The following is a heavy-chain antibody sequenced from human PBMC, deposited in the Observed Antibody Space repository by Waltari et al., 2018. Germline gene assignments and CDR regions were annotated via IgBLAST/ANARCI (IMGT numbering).Heavy chain of an antibody. J-gene: IGHJ4*02. D-gene: IGHD3-3*01. Sequence: VQLVQSGAEVKKPGATVKISCKASVYTFTDYYMHWVQQAPGKGLEWMGRVDKEDGETIYAEKFQGRVTITADTSTDTAYMELSSMRAEDTAVYYCATFSWTPGEPYWGQGTLVTVSS. V-gene: IGHV1-69-2*01. CDR2: VDKEDGET. CDR1: VYTFTDYY. CDR3: ATFSWTPGEPY.